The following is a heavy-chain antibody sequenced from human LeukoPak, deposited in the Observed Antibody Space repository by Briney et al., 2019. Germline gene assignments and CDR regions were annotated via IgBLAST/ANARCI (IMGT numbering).Heavy chain of an antibody. CDR1: DGSINSYY. J-gene: IGHJ3*02. V-gene: IGHV4-59*01. CDR2: VHYSGST. CDR3: ARATGTTRNAFDI. D-gene: IGHD1-7*01. Sequence: PSETLSLTCTDSDGSINSYYWSWLRQSPGKGLEWIGYVHYSGSTNYNPSLTSRVTISVDTTKKQVSLKLNSVTAVDTAVYYCARATGTTRNAFDIWGQGTMVTVSS.